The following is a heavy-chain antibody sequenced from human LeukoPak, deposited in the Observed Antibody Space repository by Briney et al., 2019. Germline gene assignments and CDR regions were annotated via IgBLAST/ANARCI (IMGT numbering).Heavy chain of an antibody. CDR2: IYHSGST. CDR3: ARVSGYDWESFYDY. Sequence: SETLSLTCTVSGYSISSDYYWGWIRQPPGKGLEWIGSIYHSGSTYYNPSLKSRVTISVDTSKNQFSLKLSSVTAVDTAVYYCARVSGYDWESFYDYWGQGTLVTVSS. D-gene: IGHD5-12*01. J-gene: IGHJ4*02. V-gene: IGHV4-38-2*02. CDR1: GYSISSDYY.